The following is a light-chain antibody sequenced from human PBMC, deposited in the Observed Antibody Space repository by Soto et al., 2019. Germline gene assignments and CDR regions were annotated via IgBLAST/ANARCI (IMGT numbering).Light chain of an antibody. CDR2: ATS. CDR3: QQNNSSPRT. Sequence: IVFTQSPVTLFLSSGERATLSCTATSHVSSSYLAWYQQKPGQAPRLLIYATSSMATGVPDRFSGSGSGTDFSLTISSLQPGDIAAYYCQQNNSSPRTFGQGTKVDIK. J-gene: IGKJ1*01. V-gene: IGKV3-20*01. CDR1: SHVSSSY.